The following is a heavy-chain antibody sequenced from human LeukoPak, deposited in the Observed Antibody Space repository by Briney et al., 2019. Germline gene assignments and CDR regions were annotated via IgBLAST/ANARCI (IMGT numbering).Heavy chain of an antibody. CDR3: ARWRYYYDSSALWLDY. V-gene: IGHV3-30*03. CDR1: GFTFSNYG. Sequence: GGSLRLSCATSGFTFSNYGMHWVRQAPGEGLEWVAVISYDGSNKYYADSVKGRFTISRDNAKNTLYLQMNSLRAEDTAVYYCARWRYYYDSSALWLDYWGQGTLVTVSS. CDR2: ISYDGSNK. J-gene: IGHJ4*02. D-gene: IGHD3-22*01.